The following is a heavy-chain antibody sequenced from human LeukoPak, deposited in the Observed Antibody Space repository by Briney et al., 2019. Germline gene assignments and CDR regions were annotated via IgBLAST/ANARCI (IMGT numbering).Heavy chain of an antibody. V-gene: IGHV1-69*04. J-gene: IGHJ6*03. D-gene: IGHD2-2*01. Sequence: GASVKVSCKASGGTFSSYTISWVRQAPGQGLEWMGRIIPILGIANYAQKFQGRVTITADKSTSTAYMELSSLRSEDTAVYYCARDGEDIVVVPAAIRYYHYYMDVWGKGTTVTVSS. CDR3: ARDGEDIVVVPAAIRYYHYYMDV. CDR1: GGTFSSYT. CDR2: IIPILGIA.